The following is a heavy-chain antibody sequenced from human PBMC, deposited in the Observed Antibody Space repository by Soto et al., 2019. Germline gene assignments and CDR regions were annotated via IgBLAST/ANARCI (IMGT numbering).Heavy chain of an antibody. V-gene: IGHV1-69*06. CDR3: ASSIYYDSSGYYYLFDY. J-gene: IGHJ4*02. CDR2: IIPIFGTA. CDR1: GGTFSSYA. D-gene: IGHD3-22*01. Sequence: GASVKVSCKASGGTFSSYAISWVRQAPGQGLEWMGGIIPIFGTANYAQKFQGRVTITPDKSTSTAYMELSSLRSEDTAVYYCASSIYYDSSGYYYLFDYWGQGTLVTVSS.